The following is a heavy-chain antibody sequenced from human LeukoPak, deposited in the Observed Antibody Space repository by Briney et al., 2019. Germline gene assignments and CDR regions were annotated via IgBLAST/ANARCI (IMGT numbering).Heavy chain of an antibody. J-gene: IGHJ3*02. V-gene: IGHV4-38-2*02. CDR1: GYSISSGYY. CDR2: IYHSGST. Sequence: SETLSLTCTVSGYSISSGYYWGWIRQPPGKGLEWIGSIYHSGSTYYNPSLKSRVTISVDTSKNQFSLKLSSVTAADTAVYYCASNYGSGSRDAFDIWGQGTMVTVSS. D-gene: IGHD3-10*01. CDR3: ASNYGSGSRDAFDI.